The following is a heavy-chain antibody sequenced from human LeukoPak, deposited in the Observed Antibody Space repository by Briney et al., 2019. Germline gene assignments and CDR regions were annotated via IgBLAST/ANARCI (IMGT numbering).Heavy chain of an antibody. CDR2: ISSSSSTI. V-gene: IGHV3-48*01. CDR3: ARSLILTGYCLDY. CDR1: GFTFSSYR. D-gene: IGHD3-9*01. J-gene: IGHJ4*02. Sequence: GGSLRLSCAASGFTFSSYRMNWVSQAPGKGLEWVSYISSSSSTIYYADSVKGRFTISRDNAKNSLYLQMNSLRAEDTAVYFCARSLILTGYCLDYWGQGTLVTVSS.